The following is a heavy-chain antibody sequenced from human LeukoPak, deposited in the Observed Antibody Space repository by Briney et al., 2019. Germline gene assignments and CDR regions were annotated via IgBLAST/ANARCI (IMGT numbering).Heavy chain of an antibody. CDR1: GGSFSGYY. D-gene: IGHD4-17*01. J-gene: IGHJ5*02. CDR2: INHSGST. Sequence: PSETLSLTCAVYGGSFSGYYWSWIRQPPGKGLEWIGEINHSGSTNYNPSLKSRVTISVDTSKNQFSLKLSSVTAADTAVYYCATTYGDYASGWFDPWGQGTLVTVSS. V-gene: IGHV4-34*01. CDR3: ATTYGDYASGWFDP.